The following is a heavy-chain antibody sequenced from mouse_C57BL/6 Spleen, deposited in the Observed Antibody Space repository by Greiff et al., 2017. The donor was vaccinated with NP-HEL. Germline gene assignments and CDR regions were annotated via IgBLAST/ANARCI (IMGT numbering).Heavy chain of an antibody. V-gene: IGHV1-26*01. CDR1: GYTFTDYY. J-gene: IGHJ3*01. Sequence: VQLQQSGPELVKPGASVKISCKASGYTFTDYYMNWVKQSHGKSLEWIGDINPNNGGTSYNQKFKGKATLTVDKSSSTAYLELRSLTSDDSAVYYSARSYDGYYFFAYWGKGTLVTVSA. D-gene: IGHD2-3*01. CDR3: ARSYDGYYFFAY. CDR2: INPNNGGT.